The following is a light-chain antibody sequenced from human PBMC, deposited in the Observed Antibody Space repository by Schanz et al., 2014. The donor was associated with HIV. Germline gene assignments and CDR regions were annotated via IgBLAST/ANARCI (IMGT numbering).Light chain of an antibody. CDR2: GAS. Sequence: EIVLTQSPATLSLSPGERATLSCRASQSIGSDLAWYQQKTGQAPRLLIYGASSRATGIPDRFSGSQSGTDFTLTISRLEPEEFAVFYCQHYGSSPPYTFGQGTKLEIK. V-gene: IGKV3-20*01. CDR3: QHYGSSPPYT. CDR1: QSIGSD. J-gene: IGKJ2*01.